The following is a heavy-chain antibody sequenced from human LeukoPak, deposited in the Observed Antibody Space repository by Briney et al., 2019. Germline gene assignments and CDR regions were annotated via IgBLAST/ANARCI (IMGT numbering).Heavy chain of an antibody. J-gene: IGHJ4*02. V-gene: IGHV3-66*01. D-gene: IGHD4-11*01. CDR3: ARARPYSDYVPHFDY. Sequence: GGSLRLSCVVSGFTVSSNYMSWVRQAPGKGLEWVSVIYSGGSTYYADSVKGRFTISRDNSKNTLYLRMNSLRAEDMAVYYCARARPYSDYVPHFDYWGQGTLVTVSS. CDR1: GFTVSSNY. CDR2: IYSGGST.